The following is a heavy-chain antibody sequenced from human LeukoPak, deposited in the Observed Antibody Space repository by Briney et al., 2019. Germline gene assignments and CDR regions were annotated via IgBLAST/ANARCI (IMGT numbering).Heavy chain of an antibody. Sequence: TGGSLTLSCAASGFTFSSYSRNWIRQAPGKGLEWVSYISSSSSYIYYAYSVKGRFTTSRDNSKNTLYLQMNSLRAEDMAVYYCAKDPGSTRDYWGQGTLVTASS. CDR1: GFTFSSYS. CDR2: ISSSSSYI. J-gene: IGHJ4*02. V-gene: IGHV3-21*04. CDR3: AKDPGSTRDY.